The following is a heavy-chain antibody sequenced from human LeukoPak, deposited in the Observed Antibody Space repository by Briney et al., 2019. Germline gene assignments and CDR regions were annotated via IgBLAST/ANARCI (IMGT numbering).Heavy chain of an antibody. Sequence: GESLKISCKGSGYTFTSYWIAWVRQMPGKGLEWMGIIYPDDSDTRYSPSFQGQVTISADKSISTAYLQWSSLKASDTAMYYCAKPVGYCSSTNCYYYYYYMDVWGKGTTVTVS. CDR1: GYTFTSYW. CDR2: IYPDDSDT. D-gene: IGHD2-2*01. V-gene: IGHV5-51*01. CDR3: AKPVGYCSSTNCYYYYYYMDV. J-gene: IGHJ6*03.